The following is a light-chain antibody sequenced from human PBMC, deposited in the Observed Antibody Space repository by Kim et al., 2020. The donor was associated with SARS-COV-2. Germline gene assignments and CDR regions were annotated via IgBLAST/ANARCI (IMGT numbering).Light chain of an antibody. CDR2: YAS. CDR3: HQTSRLPIT. Sequence: VTPKEKVAITCRASQNIDNDLHWYQQKPDQSPKLLIKYASPSFSGGPSRFRGSGSGTDFTLTIDSLEPEDAATYYCHQTSRLPITFGQGTRLEIK. J-gene: IGKJ5*01. CDR1: QNIDND. V-gene: IGKV6-21*01.